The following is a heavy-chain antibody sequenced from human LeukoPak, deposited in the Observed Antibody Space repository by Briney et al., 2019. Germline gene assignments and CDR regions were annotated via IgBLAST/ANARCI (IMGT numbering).Heavy chain of an antibody. J-gene: IGHJ4*02. D-gene: IGHD2-15*01. CDR1: GVSLTTNY. Sequence: SETLSLSCIVSGVSLTTNYWTWIRQPPGKGLEFIGYITYTGSTSYSPSLKSRVTISLDPSKNQFSLRLTSVTAADTAVYYCARHYCSGGSCKPEFWGQGTLVTVSS. V-gene: IGHV4-59*08. CDR3: ARHYCSGGSCKPEF. CDR2: ITYTGST.